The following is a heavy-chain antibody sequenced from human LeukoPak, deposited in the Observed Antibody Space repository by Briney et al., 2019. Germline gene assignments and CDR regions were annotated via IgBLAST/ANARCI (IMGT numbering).Heavy chain of an antibody. CDR2: ISSSSYI. J-gene: IGHJ4*02. CDR1: GFTFSSYS. D-gene: IGHD3-22*01. V-gene: IGHV3-21*01. Sequence: PGGSLRLSCAASGFTFSSYSMNWVRQAPGKGLEWVSSISSSSYIYYADSVKGRFTISRDNAKNSLYLQMNSLRAEDTAVYYCARDLNYDSSGYPGNWGQGTLVTVSS. CDR3: ARDLNYDSSGYPGN.